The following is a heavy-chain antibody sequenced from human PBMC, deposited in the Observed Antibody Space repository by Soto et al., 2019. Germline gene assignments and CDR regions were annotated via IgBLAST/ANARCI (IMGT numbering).Heavy chain of an antibody. CDR3: ARDGCTNGVCYILGQNWFDP. D-gene: IGHD2-8*01. Sequence: ASVKVSCKASGGTFSSYAISWVRQAPGQGLEWMGGIIPIFGTANYAQKFQGRVTITADESTSTAYMELSSLRSEETAVYYCARDGCTNGVCYILGQNWFDPWGQGTLVTVSS. CDR2: IIPIFGTA. CDR1: GGTFSSYA. V-gene: IGHV1-69*13. J-gene: IGHJ5*02.